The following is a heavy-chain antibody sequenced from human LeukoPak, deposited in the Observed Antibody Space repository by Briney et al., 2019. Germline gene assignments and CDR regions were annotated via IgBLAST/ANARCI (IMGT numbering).Heavy chain of an antibody. Sequence: SHLLSLTRTVPGGSISRGGEYWGGIRQHTEKGLEWIGYIYYSGSTYYNPSLKSRVTISVDTSKNQFSLKLSSVTAADTAVYYCASESTYRYNYWGQGTLVTVSS. V-gene: IGHV4-31*03. CDR3: ASESTYRYNY. CDR1: GGSISRGGEY. J-gene: IGHJ4*02. CDR2: IYYSGST. D-gene: IGHD5-18*01.